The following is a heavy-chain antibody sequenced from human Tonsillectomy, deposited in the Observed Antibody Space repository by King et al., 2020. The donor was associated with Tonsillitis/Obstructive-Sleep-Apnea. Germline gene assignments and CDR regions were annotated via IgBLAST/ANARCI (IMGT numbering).Heavy chain of an antibody. Sequence: VQLVESGGGLVKPGGSLRLSCAASGFTFSNAWMSWVRQAPGKGLEWVGRIKSKTDGGTTDYAAPVKGRFTISRDDSKNTLYLQMNSLKTEDTAVYYCPTHRDGYNKGGGFDYWGQGTLVTVSS. D-gene: IGHD5-24*01. V-gene: IGHV3-15*01. CDR1: GFTFSNAW. CDR2: IKSKTDGGTT. J-gene: IGHJ4*02. CDR3: PTHRDGYNKGGGFDY.